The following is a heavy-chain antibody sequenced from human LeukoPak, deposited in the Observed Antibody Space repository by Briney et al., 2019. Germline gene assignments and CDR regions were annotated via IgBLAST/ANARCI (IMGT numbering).Heavy chain of an antibody. J-gene: IGHJ4*02. V-gene: IGHV3-7*01. CDR1: GFTFSRYW. Sequence: PGGSLRLSCAASGFTFSRYWMSWVRQAPGKGLEWVANINEDGSEKNYVDSVKGRFTISRDNAKNSLYLQMNSLRAEDTAVYYCARDIVDYVWGSYRPLSYFDYWGQGTLVTVSS. CDR2: INEDGSEK. CDR3: ARDIVDYVWGSYRPLSYFDY. D-gene: IGHD3-16*02.